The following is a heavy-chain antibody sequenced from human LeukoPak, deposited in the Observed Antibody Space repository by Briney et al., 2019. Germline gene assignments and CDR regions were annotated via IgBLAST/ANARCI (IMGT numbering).Heavy chain of an antibody. CDR2: ISAYNGNT. V-gene: IGHV1-18*01. J-gene: IGHJ4*02. CDR1: GYTFTSYG. Sequence: ASVKVSCKASGYTFTSYGISWVRQAPGQGLEWMGWISAYNGNTNYAQKLQGRVTMTTDTSTSTAYMELSSLRSEDTAVYYCARGMYYDSSGYYYDKTMTNWGQGTLVTVSS. CDR3: ARGMYYDSSGYYYDKTMTN. D-gene: IGHD3-22*01.